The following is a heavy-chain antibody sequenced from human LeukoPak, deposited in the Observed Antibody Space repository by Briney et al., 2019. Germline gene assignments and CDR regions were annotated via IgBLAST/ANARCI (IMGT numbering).Heavy chain of an antibody. D-gene: IGHD3-10*01. CDR2: ISAYNGNT. Sequence: ASVKVSCKASGGTFSSYAISWVRQAPGQGLEWMGWISAYNGNTNYAQKLQGRVTMTTDTSTSTAYMELRSLRSDDTAVYYCALSYYGSGSYLWGPFDYWGQGTLVTVSS. CDR1: GGTFSSYA. V-gene: IGHV1-18*01. J-gene: IGHJ4*02. CDR3: ALSYYGSGSYLWGPFDY.